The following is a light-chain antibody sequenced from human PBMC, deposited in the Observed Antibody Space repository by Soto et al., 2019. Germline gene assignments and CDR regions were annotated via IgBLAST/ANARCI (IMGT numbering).Light chain of an antibody. CDR1: KLGDKF. Sequence: SYELTQPPSVSVSPGQTASITCSGEKLGDKFAWWYQQKPGQSPVLVISQDNKRPSGIPERFSGSNSGNTATLTINGTQAMDEADYYCQAWDSNTNYVFGSGTKLTVL. J-gene: IGLJ1*01. CDR2: QDN. CDR3: QAWDSNTNYV. V-gene: IGLV3-1*01.